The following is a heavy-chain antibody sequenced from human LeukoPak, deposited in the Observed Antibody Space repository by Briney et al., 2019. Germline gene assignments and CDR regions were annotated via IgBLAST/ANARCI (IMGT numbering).Heavy chain of an antibody. CDR2: INHRGST. D-gene: IGHD2-15*01. J-gene: IGHJ3*02. CDR1: SGTFSGYY. V-gene: IGHV4-34*01. Sequence: SETLSLTCAVYSGTFSGYYWSWIRQPPGKGLEWIGEINHRGSTNYNPSLKSRVTISVDTSKNQVSLKLNSVAAADTAVYYCARGHIVVVVATTRSDAFDMWGQGTMVTVSS. CDR3: ARGHIVVVVATTRSDAFDM.